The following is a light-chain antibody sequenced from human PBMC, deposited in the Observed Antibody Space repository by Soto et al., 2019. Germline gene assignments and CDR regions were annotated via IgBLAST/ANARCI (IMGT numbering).Light chain of an antibody. CDR1: SSNIGAGYD. CDR2: GNS. CDR3: QSYDSSLSAFYV. V-gene: IGLV1-40*01. Sequence: QSALTPPPSVSGAPGQRVTISCNGSSSNIGAGYDVHWYQQLPGTAPKLLIYGNSNRPSGVPDRFSGSKSGTSASLAITGLQAEDEADYYCQSYDSSLSAFYVFGTGTKVTVL. J-gene: IGLJ1*01.